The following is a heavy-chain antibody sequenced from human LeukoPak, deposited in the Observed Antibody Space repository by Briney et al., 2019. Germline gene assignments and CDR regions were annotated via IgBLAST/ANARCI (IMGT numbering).Heavy chain of an antibody. V-gene: IGHV3-7*01. J-gene: IGHJ4*02. D-gene: IGHD2-15*01. CDR2: INQDGNRE. CDR3: ASTFPYCSDGSCAL. Sequence: GRSLRLSCAASGLTFSSYWMSWVRQAPGKGLEWVANINQDGNRENYVESVKGRFSISRDNAKNSLSLQMHSLRAEDTAVYYCASTFPYCSDGSCALGGQGTLVTVSS. CDR1: GLTFSSYW.